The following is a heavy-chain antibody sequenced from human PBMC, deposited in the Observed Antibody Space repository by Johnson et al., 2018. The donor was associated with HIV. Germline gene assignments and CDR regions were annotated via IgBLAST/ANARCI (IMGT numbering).Heavy chain of an antibody. D-gene: IGHD1-26*01. CDR1: GFAFRSYW. Sequence: EVQLVESGGGLVQPGGSLRLSCAASGFAFRSYWMHWVRQAPGKGLVWVSRINSDGSSTSYADSVKGRFTISRDNAKNSLYLQMNNLKAEDTALYYCTTRLNSGTYWGNYDFDVWGQGTMVTVSS. J-gene: IGHJ3*01. CDR3: TTRLNSGTYWGNYDFDV. V-gene: IGHV3-74*02. CDR2: INSDGSST.